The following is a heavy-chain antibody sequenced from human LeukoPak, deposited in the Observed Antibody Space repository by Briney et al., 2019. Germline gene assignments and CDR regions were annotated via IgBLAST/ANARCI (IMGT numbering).Heavy chain of an antibody. D-gene: IGHD1-26*01. V-gene: IGHV3-49*03. CDR3: TREWELPGTDFDY. J-gene: IGHJ4*02. Sequence: GSLRLSCTASGFTFGDYAMDWFRQAPGKGLEWVGFIRSKAYGGTTEYAASVKGRFTISRDESKSIAYLQMNSLKTEDTAVYYCTREWELPGTDFDYWGQGTLVTVSS. CDR1: GFTFGDYA. CDR2: IRSKAYGGTT.